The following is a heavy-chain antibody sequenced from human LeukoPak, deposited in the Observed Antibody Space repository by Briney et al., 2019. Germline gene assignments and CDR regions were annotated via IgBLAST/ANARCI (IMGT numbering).Heavy chain of an antibody. J-gene: IGHJ3*02. D-gene: IGHD2/OR15-2a*01. V-gene: IGHV4-59*01. CDR2: IYYSGST. CDR1: GGXISSDH. CDR3: ARKNDFDI. Sequence: SETLSLTCTVSGGXISSDHWNWIRQPPGKGLEWIGCIYYSGSTYYNPSLKSRVTISVDMSKSQFSLRLTSVTAADTAVYYCARKNDFDIWGQGTLVTVSS.